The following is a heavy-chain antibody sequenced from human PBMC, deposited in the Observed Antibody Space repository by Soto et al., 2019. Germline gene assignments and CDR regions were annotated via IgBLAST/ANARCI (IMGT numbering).Heavy chain of an antibody. J-gene: IGHJ5*01. CDR1: GGSLTGYY. D-gene: IGHD2-15*01. CDR2: ISQRRST. V-gene: IGHV4-34*01. Sequence: QVQLEQWGAGLLKPSETLSLTCGVYGGSLTGYYWSWIRQPPGKGLEWIGEISQRRSTNYNPSLKSRVTISVDTSKNQFSLKLNSVTAADTAVYYCARGNVVRITPTHSRDRWFDSWGQGALVTVSS. CDR3: ARGNVVRITPTHSRDRWFDS.